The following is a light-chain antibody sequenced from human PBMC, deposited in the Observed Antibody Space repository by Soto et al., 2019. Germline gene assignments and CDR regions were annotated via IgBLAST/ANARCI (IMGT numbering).Light chain of an antibody. CDR1: QSVTSSY. CDR2: GAS. Sequence: EIVLTQSPGTLSLSPGERATLSCRASQSVTSSYLAWYQQKPGQAPRLLISGASSRATGVPDRFSGSGSGTDSTLTISRLEPEDLSVDYCQQYSTSRLTFGGGTKVEIK. J-gene: IGKJ4*01. CDR3: QQYSTSRLT. V-gene: IGKV3-20*01.